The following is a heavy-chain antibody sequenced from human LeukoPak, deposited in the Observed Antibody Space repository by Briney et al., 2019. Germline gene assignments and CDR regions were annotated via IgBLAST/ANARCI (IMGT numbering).Heavy chain of an antibody. CDR1: GFTFSDSA. J-gene: IGHJ4*02. D-gene: IGHD1-26*01. V-gene: IGHV3-73*01. CDR3: TRVGPSTVVDY. CDR2: IRSKPQSYAT. Sequence: GGSLRLSCAASGFTFSDSAIHWVRQASGKGLEWVGRIRSKPQSYATAYDESLKGRFTISRDDSKHTAYLQMSSLKIEDTAVYYCTRVGPSTVVDYWGQGTQVTVSS.